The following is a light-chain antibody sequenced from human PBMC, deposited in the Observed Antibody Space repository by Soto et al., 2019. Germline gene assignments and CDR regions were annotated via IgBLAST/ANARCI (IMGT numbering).Light chain of an antibody. CDR3: QQYGGSPFT. V-gene: IGKV3-20*01. CDR2: GAS. J-gene: IGKJ2*01. CDR1: QSIFNNY. Sequence: VLTQSPGTLSLSPRERATLSCRASQSIFNNYLAWYQQKPGQAPRPLVYGASFRATGIPDRFRGSGSGTDFTLTISRLEPEDFAVYYCQQYGGSPFTFGQGTRLEIK.